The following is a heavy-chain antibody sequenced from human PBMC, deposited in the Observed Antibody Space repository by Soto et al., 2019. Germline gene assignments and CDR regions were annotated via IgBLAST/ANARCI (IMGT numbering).Heavy chain of an antibody. Sequence: ASVKVSCKASGGTFSSYTISWVRQAPGQGLEWMGRIIPILGIANYAQKFQGRVTITADKSTSTAYMELSSLRSEDTAVYYCAREGAAAMVIGNWFDPWGQGTLVTVSS. J-gene: IGHJ5*02. D-gene: IGHD5-18*01. CDR3: AREGAAAMVIGNWFDP. CDR1: GGTFSSYT. CDR2: IIPILGIA. V-gene: IGHV1-69*04.